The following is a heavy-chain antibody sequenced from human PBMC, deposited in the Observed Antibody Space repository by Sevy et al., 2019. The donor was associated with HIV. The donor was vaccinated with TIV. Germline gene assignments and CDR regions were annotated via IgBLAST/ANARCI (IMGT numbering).Heavy chain of an antibody. CDR2: ISTHNGDT. CDR1: GYTFTNYD. Sequence: ASVKVSCKASGYTFTNYDISWVRQAPGQGLEWMGWISTHNGDTNYAQKLQGRVTMTTDTSTSTAYMELRSLRSDDTAVYYCARRIYYDSSAYYWWFDPWGQGTLVTVSS. V-gene: IGHV1-18*01. CDR3: ARRIYYDSSAYYWWFDP. D-gene: IGHD3-22*01. J-gene: IGHJ5*02.